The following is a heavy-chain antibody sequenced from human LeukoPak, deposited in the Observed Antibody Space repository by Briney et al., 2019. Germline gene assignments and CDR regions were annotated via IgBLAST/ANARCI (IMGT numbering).Heavy chain of an antibody. D-gene: IGHD6-6*01. J-gene: IGHJ4*02. CDR3: ARDLSSSPQPSFDY. V-gene: IGHV3-30*04. CDR1: GFTFSSYA. CDR2: ISYDGSNK. Sequence: GGSLRLSCAASGFTFSSYAMHWVRQAPGKGLEWVAVISYDGSNKYYADSVKGRFTISRDNSKNTLYLQMNSLRAEGTAVYYCARDLSSSPQPSFDYWGQGTLVTVSS.